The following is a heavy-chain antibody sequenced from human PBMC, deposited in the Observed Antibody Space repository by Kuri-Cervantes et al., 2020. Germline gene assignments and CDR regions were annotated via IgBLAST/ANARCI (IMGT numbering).Heavy chain of an antibody. D-gene: IGHD6-19*01. CDR2: IYSSGST. Sequence: SETLSLTCTVSGGSISSYYWSWIRQPAGKGLGWIGRIYSSGSTNYNPSLKSRLTMSVDTSNNQFSMKLNSVTASDSAVYYCARGDSSGWFVDYWGQGTLVTVSS. CDR3: ARGDSSGWFVDY. V-gene: IGHV4-4*07. J-gene: IGHJ4*02. CDR1: GGSISSYY.